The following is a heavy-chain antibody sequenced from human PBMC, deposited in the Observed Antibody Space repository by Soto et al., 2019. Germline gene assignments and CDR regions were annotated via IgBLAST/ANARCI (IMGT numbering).Heavy chain of an antibody. Sequence: VASVKVSCKASGYTFTSYGISWVRQAPGQGLEWMGWISAYNGNTNYAQKLQGRATMTTDTSTSTAYMELRSLRSDDTAVYYCARSLYNWNSYYGMDVWGQGTTVTVSS. J-gene: IGHJ6*02. V-gene: IGHV1-18*01. CDR1: GYTFTSYG. CDR3: ARSLYNWNSYYGMDV. CDR2: ISAYNGNT. D-gene: IGHD1-20*01.